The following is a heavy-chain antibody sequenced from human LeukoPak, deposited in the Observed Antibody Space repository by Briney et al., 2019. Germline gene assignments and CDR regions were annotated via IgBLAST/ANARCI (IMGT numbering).Heavy chain of an antibody. CDR3: ARDLRGTYYYDSSGYYFGY. CDR2: ISYDGSNK. D-gene: IGHD3-22*01. CDR1: GFTFSSYA. Sequence: GGSLRLSCAASGFTFSSYAMHWVRQAPGKGLEWVAVISYDGSNKYYADSVKGRFTISRDNSKNTLYLQMSSLRAEDTAVYYCARDLRGTYYYDSSGYYFGYWGQGTLVTVSS. J-gene: IGHJ4*02. V-gene: IGHV3-30*04.